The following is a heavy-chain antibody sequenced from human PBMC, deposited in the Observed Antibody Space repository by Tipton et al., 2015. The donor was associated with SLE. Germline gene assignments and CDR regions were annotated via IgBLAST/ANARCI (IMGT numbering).Heavy chain of an antibody. CDR3: ARARRGYDFWSGYPFEY. CDR1: GGTFTNHA. V-gene: IGHV1-69*01. D-gene: IGHD3-3*01. J-gene: IGHJ4*02. CDR2: IIPILATP. Sequence: QVQLVQSGAEVQKPGSSVKVSCKASGGTFTNHAISWVRQAPGQGLEWMGGIIPILATPIYAQKFQGRVTIITDESTNTGIMELSSLRFEDTAVYYCARARRGYDFWSGYPFEYWGQGTLVAVSS.